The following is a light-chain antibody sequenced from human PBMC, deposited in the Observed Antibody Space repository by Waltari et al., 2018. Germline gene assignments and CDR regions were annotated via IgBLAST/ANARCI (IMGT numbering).Light chain of an antibody. CDR3: QARDIKNVI. J-gene: IGLJ2*01. CDR2: QDT. V-gene: IGLV3-1*01. Sequence: SYELTQAHSVSVSPGQTATITCSGDNLENKLTSWYQQKPGQSPVLVLYQDTKRPSGISERFSGSNSGDTATLTITGTQTTDEADYYCQARDIKNVIFGGGTKLTVL. CDR1: NLENKL.